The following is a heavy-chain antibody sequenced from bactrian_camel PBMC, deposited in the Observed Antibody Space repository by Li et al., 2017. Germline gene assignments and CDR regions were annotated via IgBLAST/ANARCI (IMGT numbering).Heavy chain of an antibody. D-gene: IGHD8*01. Sequence: HVQLVESGGGSVQAGGSLRLSCAASRYSYCMGWFRQPPGKEREGVAGVDKGGSTTYYADSVKGRFTISRDNAKNALTLQMDSLTPEDTGMYYCAAIMKFRDCRSNWMRAVDSGYRAQGTQVTVS. CDR2: VDKGGSTT. CDR3: AAIMKFRDCRSNWMRAVDSGY. CDR1: RYSYC. J-gene: IGHJ6*01. V-gene: IGHV3S1*01.